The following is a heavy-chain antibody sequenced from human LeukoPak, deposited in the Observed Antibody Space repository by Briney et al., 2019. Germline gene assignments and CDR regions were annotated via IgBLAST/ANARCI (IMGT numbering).Heavy chain of an antibody. CDR3: ARHEVRYYFDY. D-gene: IGHD4/OR15-4a*01. Sequence: SETLSLTCTVSGGSISSYYWSWIRQPPGKGLEWIGYIYTIGSTNYNPSLKSRATISVDTSKNQFSLKLSSVTAADTAVYYCARHEVRYYFDYWGQGTLVTVSS. V-gene: IGHV4-4*09. J-gene: IGHJ4*02. CDR1: GGSISSYY. CDR2: IYTIGST.